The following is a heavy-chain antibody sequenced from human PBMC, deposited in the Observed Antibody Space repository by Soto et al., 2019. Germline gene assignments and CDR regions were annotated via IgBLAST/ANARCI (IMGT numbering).Heavy chain of an antibody. V-gene: IGHV3-33*01. CDR3: SREVIAKTYYYGMDV. D-gene: IGHD6-13*01. CDR1: GFTFSSYG. J-gene: IGHJ6*02. CDR2: IWYDGSNK. Sequence: GGSLRLSCAASGFTFSSYGMHWVRQAPGKGLEWVAVIWYDGSNKYYADSVKGRFTISRDNSKNTLYLQMNSLRAEDTAVYYCSREVIAKTYYYGMDVWGQGTTVTVSS.